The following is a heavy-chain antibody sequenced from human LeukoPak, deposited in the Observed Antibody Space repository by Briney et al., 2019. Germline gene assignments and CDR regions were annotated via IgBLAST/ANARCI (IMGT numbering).Heavy chain of an antibody. Sequence: SETLSLTCTVSGVSISSSNSYWGWIRQPPGKGLEWIGSIYYSGSTYYNPSLKSRVTISVDTSKNQFSLKLSSVTAADTAVYYCVRSDDFWSGYYGYWGQGTLVTVSS. D-gene: IGHD3-3*01. V-gene: IGHV4-39*07. J-gene: IGHJ4*02. CDR3: VRSDDFWSGYYGY. CDR1: GVSISSSNSY. CDR2: IYYSGST.